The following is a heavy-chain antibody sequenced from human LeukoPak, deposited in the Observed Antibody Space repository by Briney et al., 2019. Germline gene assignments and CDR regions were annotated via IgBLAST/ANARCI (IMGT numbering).Heavy chain of an antibody. CDR1: GFTFSSYS. J-gene: IGHJ4*02. CDR3: ARGPNSNWSGLDF. V-gene: IGHV3-21*01. D-gene: IGHD6-6*01. CDR2: ISSSSSYI. Sequence: TGGSLRLSCAASGFTFSSYSMNWVRQAPGKGLEWVSSISSSSSYIYYADSVKGRFTISRDNAKNSLYLQVNNLRAEDTAVYYCARGPNSNWSGLDFWGQGTLLTVSS.